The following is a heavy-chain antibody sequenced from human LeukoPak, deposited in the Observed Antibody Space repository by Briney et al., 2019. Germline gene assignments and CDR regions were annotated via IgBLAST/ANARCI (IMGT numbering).Heavy chain of an antibody. J-gene: IGHJ4*02. CDR3: ARVIKGYCGGVTCFSDY. CDR2: INHSGST. CDR1: GGSFSGYY. Sequence: SETLSLTCAVYGGSFSGYYWSWIRRPPGKGLEWIGEINHSGSTNYNPSLKSRVTMSVDTSKNQFSLKLSSVTAADTAVYYCARVIKGYCGGVTCFSDYWGQGTLVTVSS. D-gene: IGHD2-15*01. V-gene: IGHV4-34*01.